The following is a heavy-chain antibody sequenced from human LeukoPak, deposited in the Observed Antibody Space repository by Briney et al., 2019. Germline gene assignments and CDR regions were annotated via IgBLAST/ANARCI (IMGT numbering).Heavy chain of an antibody. J-gene: IGHJ3*02. Sequence: GGSLRLSCAASGFTFSSYWMHWVRQAPGKGLVWFSRINSDGSSTSYADSVKGRFTISRDNAKNTLYLQMNSLRAEDTAVYYCARWGYDTMIAQKAAFDIWGQGTMVTVSS. CDR2: INSDGSST. D-gene: IGHD3-22*01. V-gene: IGHV3-74*01. CDR3: ARWGYDTMIAQKAAFDI. CDR1: GFTFSSYW.